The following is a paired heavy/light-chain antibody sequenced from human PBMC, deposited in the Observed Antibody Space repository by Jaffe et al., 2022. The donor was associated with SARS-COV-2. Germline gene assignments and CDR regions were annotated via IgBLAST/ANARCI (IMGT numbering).Light chain of an antibody. CDR2: GAS. J-gene: IGKJ4*01. Sequence: EIVLTQSPGTLSLSPGERATLSCRASQSVRNNYLVWYQQKPGQAPRLLIYGASNRATGIPDRFSGSGSGTDFTLTISRLEPEDFAVYYCQQYGTSPPLTFGGGTKVEI. CDR1: QSVRNNY. CDR3: QQYGTSPPLT. V-gene: IGKV3-20*01.
Heavy chain of an antibody. CDR2: IDATGAGT. V-gene: IGHV3-23*01. J-gene: IGHJ3*01. Sequence: EVQLLESGGGLVQPGGSLRLSCAASGITFSSHAISWVRQAPGKGLEWVSSIDATGAGTYYADSVKGRFTISRDNSKNTVYLQMNSLRAEDTALYYCAEDLYANGEAPHDAFDVWGQGTMVTVSS. CDR3: AEDLYANGEAPHDAFDV. CDR1: GITFSSHA. D-gene: IGHD2-2*01.